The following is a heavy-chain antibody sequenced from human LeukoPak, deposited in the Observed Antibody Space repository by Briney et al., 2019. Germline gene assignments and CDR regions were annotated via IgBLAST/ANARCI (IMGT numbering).Heavy chain of an antibody. CDR1: GYTFTGYY. Sequence: ASVKVSCKASGYTFTGYYMHWVRQAPGQGLEWMGWISPYSGDTNYAQKFQGRVTMTRDTSMSTAYMELRRLRSDDTAVYYCERAVAVTMVQGVKYWGEETRVTVST. CDR3: ERAVAVTMVQGVKY. V-gene: IGHV1-2*02. D-gene: IGHD3-10*01. J-gene: IGHJ4*02. CDR2: ISPYSGDT.